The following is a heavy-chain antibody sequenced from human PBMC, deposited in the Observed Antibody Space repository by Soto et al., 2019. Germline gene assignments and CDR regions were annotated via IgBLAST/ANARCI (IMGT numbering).Heavy chain of an antibody. CDR1: GFSLRTTGVG. D-gene: IGHD3-10*01. CDR3: ARSLWFGELH. V-gene: IGHV2-5*02. J-gene: IGHJ4*01. Sequence: QITLKESGPTLVKPTQTLTLTCSFSGFSLRTTGVGVGWIRQSPGKALEWLAIIYWDNEKRYSPSLKSRVTITKDTSKNQVVLTVTNMDPVDTGTYYCARSLWFGELHWGHGALVTVSS. CDR2: IYWDNEK.